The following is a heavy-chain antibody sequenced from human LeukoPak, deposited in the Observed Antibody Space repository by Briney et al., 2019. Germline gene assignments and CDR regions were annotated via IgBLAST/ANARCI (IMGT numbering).Heavy chain of an antibody. V-gene: IGHV3-23*01. CDR3: AKDLHYNDGRWEFDP. CDR2: ISGSGGST. CDR1: GFTFSSYA. J-gene: IGHJ5*02. Sequence: GGSLRLSCAASGFTFSSYAMSWVRQAPGKGLEWVSVISGSGGSTDYADSVKGRFTISRDNSKNTLYLQMNSLRAEDTAVYYCAKDLHYNDGRWEFDPWGQGTLVTVSS. D-gene: IGHD5-24*01.